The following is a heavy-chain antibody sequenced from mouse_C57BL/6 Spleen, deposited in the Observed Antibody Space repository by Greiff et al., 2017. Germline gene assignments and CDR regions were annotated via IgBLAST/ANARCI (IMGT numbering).Heavy chain of an antibody. D-gene: IGHD1-1*01. V-gene: IGHV1-18*01. CDR1: GYTFTDYN. Sequence: EVQLQQSGPELVKPGASVKLPCTASGYTFTDYNMDWVKQSHGKSLEWIGDINPNNGGTIYNQKFKGKATLTVDKSSSTAYMELRSLTYEDTAVYYCARDGNSSNWYFEVWGTGTTVTVSS. CDR2: INPNNGGT. J-gene: IGHJ1*03. CDR3: ARDGNSSNWYFEV.